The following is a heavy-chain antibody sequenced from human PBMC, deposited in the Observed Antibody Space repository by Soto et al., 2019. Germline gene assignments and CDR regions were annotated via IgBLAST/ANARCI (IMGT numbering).Heavy chain of an antibody. CDR2: ISSSGRT. J-gene: IGHJ4*02. CDR1: GDPITRGAYS. CDR3: ARSHFLTTVTYFDY. D-gene: IGHD4-17*01. Sequence: QVQLQESGPGLVKPSQTLSLTCTVAGDPITRGAYSWTWIRQVPGKGPEWIGHISSSGRTSYRPSLEGRLTILVDTSNNQFSMDLASVTAADTAVYYCARSHFLTTVTYFDYWGQGILLTVSS. V-gene: IGHV4-31*03.